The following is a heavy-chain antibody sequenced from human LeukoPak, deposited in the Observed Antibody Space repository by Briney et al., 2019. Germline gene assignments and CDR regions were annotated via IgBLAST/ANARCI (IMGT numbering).Heavy chain of an antibody. Sequence: PGGSLRLSCAASGFTFSSYAMSWVRQAPGKGLEWVSSISSSSSYIYYADSVKGRFTISRDNAKNSLYLQMNSLRAEDTAVYYCASPRGYSSGWYGGAFDIWGQGTMVTVSS. D-gene: IGHD6-19*01. CDR2: ISSSSSYI. CDR3: ASPRGYSSGWYGGAFDI. V-gene: IGHV3-21*01. J-gene: IGHJ3*02. CDR1: GFTFSSYA.